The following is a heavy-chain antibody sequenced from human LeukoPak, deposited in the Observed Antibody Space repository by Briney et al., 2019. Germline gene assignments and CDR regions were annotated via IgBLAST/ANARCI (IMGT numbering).Heavy chain of an antibody. CDR3: ARHVPHYSSSWYTVDYYYGMDV. Sequence: PGESLKISCKGSGYSFTSYWIGWVRQMPGKGLGWMGIIYPGDSDTSYSPSFQGQVTISADKSISTAYLQWSSLKASDTAMYYCARHVPHYSSSWYTVDYYYGMDVWGQGTTVTVSS. V-gene: IGHV5-51*01. D-gene: IGHD6-13*01. CDR1: GYSFTSYW. J-gene: IGHJ6*02. CDR2: IYPGDSDT.